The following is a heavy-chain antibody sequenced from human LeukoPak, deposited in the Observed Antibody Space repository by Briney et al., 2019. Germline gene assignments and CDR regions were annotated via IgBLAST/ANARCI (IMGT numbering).Heavy chain of an antibody. Sequence: GASVKVSCKASGYTFTGYYMYWVRQAPGQGLEWMGRINPNSGGTNYAQKFQGRVTMTRDTSISTAYMELSRLRSDDTAVYYCATVYNWRLFGAFDIWGQGTMVTVSS. CDR3: ATVYNWRLFGAFDI. CDR2: INPNSGGT. J-gene: IGHJ3*02. V-gene: IGHV1-2*06. D-gene: IGHD5/OR15-5a*01. CDR1: GYTFTGYY.